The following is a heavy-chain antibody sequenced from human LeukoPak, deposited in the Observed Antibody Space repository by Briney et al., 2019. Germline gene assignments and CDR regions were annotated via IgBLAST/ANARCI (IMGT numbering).Heavy chain of an antibody. D-gene: IGHD3-22*01. CDR1: GGSISSYY. V-gene: IGHV4-4*07. CDR3: AREDSSGYYYWFDP. J-gene: IGHJ5*02. Sequence: PSETLSLTCTVSGGSISSYYWNWIRQPAGEGLEWIERIYSSGGTEYNPSLKSRVTVPVDTSKNQFSLNLTSVTAADTAFYYCAREDSSGYYYWFDPWGQGTLVTVSS. CDR2: IYSSGGT.